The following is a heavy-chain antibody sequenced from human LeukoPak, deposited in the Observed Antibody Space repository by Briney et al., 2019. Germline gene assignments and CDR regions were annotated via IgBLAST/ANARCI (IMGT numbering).Heavy chain of an antibody. CDR2: IAWDSGTI. Sequence: GGSLRLSCAASGFTFDDYAMHWARQAPGKGLEWVSGIAWDSGTIDYADSVKGRFTISRDNAKNSLYLQMNSLRAEDTALYYCARRVRGYRPYQNWFDPWGQGTLVTVSS. CDR3: ARRVRGYRPYQNWFDP. CDR1: GFTFDDYA. V-gene: IGHV3-9*01. D-gene: IGHD3-10*01. J-gene: IGHJ5*02.